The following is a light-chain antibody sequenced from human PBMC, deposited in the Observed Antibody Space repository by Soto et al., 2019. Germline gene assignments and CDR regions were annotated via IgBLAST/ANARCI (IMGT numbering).Light chain of an antibody. J-gene: IGKJ2*01. CDR1: QSVSSTY. Sequence: ELVLTQSPGTLSLSPGERATLSCRASQSVSSTYLAWYQQKPGQAPRLLIYGASIRATGVPDRFSGSGSGTAFTLTTSRLEPDDFAVYFCQQYGSSPYTFGPGTKLEMK. CDR3: QQYGSSPYT. V-gene: IGKV3-20*01. CDR2: GAS.